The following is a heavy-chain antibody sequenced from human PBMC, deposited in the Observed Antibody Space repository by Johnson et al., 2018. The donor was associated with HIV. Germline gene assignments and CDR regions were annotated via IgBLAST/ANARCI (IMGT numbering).Heavy chain of an antibody. Sequence: EQLVESVGGVVRPGGSLRLSCAASGFAFDDYGMSWVRQAPGKGLDWVSGISWDSGSIVYADSVKGRFTISRDNAKNTMFVQMNRLRDEDAAVYYCSRGEDYGGNFGAVDIWGQGTMVTVSS. CDR1: GFAFDDYG. V-gene: IGHV3-20*04. CDR2: ISWDSGSI. CDR3: SRGEDYGGNFGAVDI. D-gene: IGHD4-23*01. J-gene: IGHJ3*02.